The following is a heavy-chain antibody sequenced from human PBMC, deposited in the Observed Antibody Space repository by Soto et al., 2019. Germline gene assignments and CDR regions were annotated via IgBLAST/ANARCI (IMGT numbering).Heavy chain of an antibody. V-gene: IGHV1-69*01. D-gene: IGHD3-16*01. J-gene: IGHJ4*02. CDR1: GGTFGNSA. CDR2: IIPVFGTV. Sequence: QVKLVQSGAEVKKPWSSVKVSCKASGGTFGNSAISWVRQDPGQGLEWMGGIIPVFGTVNYAQKFEGRVTIAADESTSTVFMKMSRLTSEDTAVYYFAKVMAAAGYDSWGQGTLVTVSS. CDR3: AKVMAAAGYDS.